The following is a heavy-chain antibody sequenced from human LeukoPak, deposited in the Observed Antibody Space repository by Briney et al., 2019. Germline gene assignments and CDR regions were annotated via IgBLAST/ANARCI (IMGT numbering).Heavy chain of an antibody. V-gene: IGHV5-51*01. Sequence: GESLKISCKASGYSFTSYWIGWVRQMPGKGLEWMGIIYPGDSDTRYSPSFQGQVTISADKSISTAYLQWSSLKASDTAMYYCARRGHYDFWSGYFYFDYWGQGTLVTVSS. J-gene: IGHJ4*02. CDR1: GYSFTSYW. CDR3: ARRGHYDFWSGYFYFDY. D-gene: IGHD3-3*01. CDR2: IYPGDSDT.